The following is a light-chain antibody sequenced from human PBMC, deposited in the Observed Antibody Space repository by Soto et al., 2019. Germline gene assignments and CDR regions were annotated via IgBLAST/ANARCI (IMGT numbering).Light chain of an antibody. J-gene: IGKJ1*01. V-gene: IGKV1-5*03. CDR2: RAS. CDR1: QGIRTW. Sequence: DIQMTQSPPTLSASVGDRVTITCRASQGIRTWLAWYQQKPGKAPKLLIYRASSLESGVPSRFSGSGSGTEFTLTINSLQPDDFATYYCQQYTENWTFGQGTKVEIK. CDR3: QQYTENWT.